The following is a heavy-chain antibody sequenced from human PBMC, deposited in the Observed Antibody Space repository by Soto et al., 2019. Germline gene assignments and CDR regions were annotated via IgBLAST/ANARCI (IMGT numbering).Heavy chain of an antibody. CDR1: GYTFTGYA. J-gene: IGHJ6*02. CDR3: ANLPPRLANYGMDV. Sequence: ASVKVSCKASGYTFTGYAMHWVRQAPGQRLEWVGWINAGNGNTKYSQKFQGRVTITADKSTSTAYMELSSLRSEDTAVYYCANLPPRLANYGMDVWGQGTTVTVSS. CDR2: INAGNGNT. V-gene: IGHV1-3*01. D-gene: IGHD6-19*01.